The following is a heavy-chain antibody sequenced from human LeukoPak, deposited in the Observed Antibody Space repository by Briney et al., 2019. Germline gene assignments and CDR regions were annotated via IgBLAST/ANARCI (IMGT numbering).Heavy chain of an antibody. D-gene: IGHD3-16*01. J-gene: IGHJ6*02. CDR2: ISAYNGNT. CDR3: ARVRGIHYYYGMDV. Sequence: ASVKVSCKASGYTFTSYGISWVRQAPGQGLEWMGWISAYNGNTNYAQKLQGRVTMTTDTSTSTAYMELRSLRSDDTAMYYCARVRGIHYYYGMDVWGQGTTVTVSS. V-gene: IGHV1-18*01. CDR1: GYTFTSYG.